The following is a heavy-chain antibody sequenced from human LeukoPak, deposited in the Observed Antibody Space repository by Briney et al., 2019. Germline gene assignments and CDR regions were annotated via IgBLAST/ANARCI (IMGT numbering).Heavy chain of an antibody. D-gene: IGHD6-13*01. J-gene: IGHJ4*02. CDR3: ARISSWYSKAVDY. V-gene: IGHV4-31*03. Sequence: SQTLSLTCTVSGGSMRSGDYYWSWIRQHPGKGLEWIGYIYYSGSTYYNPSLKSRVTISVDTSKNQFSLKSNSVTAADTAVYHCARISSWYSKAVDYWGQGTLVTVSS. CDR2: IYYSGST. CDR1: GGSMRSGDYY.